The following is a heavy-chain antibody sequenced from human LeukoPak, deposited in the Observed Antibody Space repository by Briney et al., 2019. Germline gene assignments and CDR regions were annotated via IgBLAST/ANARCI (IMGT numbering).Heavy chain of an antibody. V-gene: IGHV1-8*01. J-gene: IGHJ5*02. CDR1: VYTFTSYH. D-gene: IGHD2-15*01. Sequence: GSVKVSCKASVYTFTSYHINWVRQAPGQGLEWMGWMNPHSGKTGFAQKIQGRVRFTGDNSGSTAYMEVSSLRSEDTALYYCARGLYRYSDPNDWFDPWGQGTLSTVSS. CDR2: MNPHSGKT. CDR3: ARGLYRYSDPNDWFDP.